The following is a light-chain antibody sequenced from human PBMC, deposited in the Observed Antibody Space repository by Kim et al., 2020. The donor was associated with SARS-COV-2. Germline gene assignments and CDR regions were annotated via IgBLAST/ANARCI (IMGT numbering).Light chain of an antibody. V-gene: IGLV6-57*03. CDR3: QSYDSSNPVV. CDR2: EDN. CDR1: SGSIASNY. Sequence: KTLTISCTRSSGSIASNYVQWYQQRPGSAPTTVIYEDNQRPSGVPARFSGSIDSSSNSASLTISGLKTEDEADYYCQSYDSSNPVVFGGGTQLTVL. J-gene: IGLJ2*01.